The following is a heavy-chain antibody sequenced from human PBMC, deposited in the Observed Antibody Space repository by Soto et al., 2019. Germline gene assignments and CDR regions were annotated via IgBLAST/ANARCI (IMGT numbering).Heavy chain of an antibody. CDR3: ARGGYSSGWYVYYFDY. J-gene: IGHJ4*02. V-gene: IGHV3-23*01. CDR2: ISDTAGNT. Sequence: GGSLRLSCAASGFTFSTYAMSWVRQAPGKGLEWVSSISDTAGNTYYADSVKGRFTISRDNAKNTLYLQMNSLRAEDTAVYYCARGGYSSGWYVYYFDYWGQGTLVTVSS. D-gene: IGHD6-19*01. CDR1: GFTFSTYA.